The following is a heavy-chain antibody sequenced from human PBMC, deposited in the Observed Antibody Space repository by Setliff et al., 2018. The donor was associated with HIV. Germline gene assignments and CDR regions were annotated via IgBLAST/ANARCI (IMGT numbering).Heavy chain of an antibody. Sequence: GGSLRLSCATSEFTFSSYAMGWVRQAPERGLEWVSVIQSDGSRTSYSDSVRGRFTISRDNSKNTLFLEMSSLSADDTAVYYRTRNRNYAFDIWGQGTMVTVSS. J-gene: IGHJ3*02. V-gene: IGHV3-23*03. CDR1: EFTFSSYA. CDR3: TRNRNYAFDI. CDR2: IQSDGSRT.